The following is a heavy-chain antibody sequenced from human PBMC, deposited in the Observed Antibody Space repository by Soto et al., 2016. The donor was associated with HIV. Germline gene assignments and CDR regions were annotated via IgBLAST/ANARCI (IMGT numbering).Heavy chain of an antibody. D-gene: IGHD6-13*01. J-gene: IGHJ2*01. CDR2: ISGGGGST. Sequence: EVQLLESGGGLVQPGGSLRLSCAASGFTFSSYAMNWVRQAPGKGLEWVSGISGGGGSTYYADSVKGRFTISRDNSKNTLYLQMNSLRVEDTAVYYCAKASSWYEVSWYFDLWGRGHPWSLSPQ. CDR1: GFTFSSYA. CDR3: AKASSWYEVSWYFDL. V-gene: IGHV3-23*01.